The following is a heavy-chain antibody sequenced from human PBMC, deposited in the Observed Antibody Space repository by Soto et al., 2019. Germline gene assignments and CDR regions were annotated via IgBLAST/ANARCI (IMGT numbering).Heavy chain of an antibody. CDR3: ARLTTSSSGWYYFDY. CDR2: IGTAGDT. J-gene: IGHJ4*02. CDR1: GFTFSSYD. D-gene: IGHD6-19*01. V-gene: IGHV3-13*01. Sequence: GGSLRLSCAASGFTFSSYDMHWVRQATGKGLEWVSAIGTAGDTYYPGSVKGRFTISRENAKNSLYLQMNSLRAEDTAVYYCARLTTSSSGWYYFDYWGQGTLVTVSS.